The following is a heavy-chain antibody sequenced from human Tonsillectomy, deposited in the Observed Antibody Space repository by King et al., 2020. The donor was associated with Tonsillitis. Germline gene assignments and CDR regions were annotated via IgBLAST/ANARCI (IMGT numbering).Heavy chain of an antibody. D-gene: IGHD2-2*01. Sequence: VQLVESGGGLVKPGGSLRLSCAASGFTFSDYYMSWIRQAPGKGLEWVSYISNSNMYYADAVKGRVTIPRDNAKISLYLQMKSLRAEDTAVCYCVRDYPXDQSPFDYWGQGTLVTVSS. CDR1: GFTFSDYY. CDR2: ISNSNM. CDR3: VRDYPXDQSPFDY. V-gene: IGHV3-11*01. J-gene: IGHJ4*02.